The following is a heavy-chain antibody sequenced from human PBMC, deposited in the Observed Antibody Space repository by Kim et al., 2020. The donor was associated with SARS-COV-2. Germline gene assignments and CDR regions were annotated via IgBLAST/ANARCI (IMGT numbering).Heavy chain of an antibody. D-gene: IGHD2-15*01. CDR3: ASDPGLPNGMGV. V-gene: IGHV3-66*01. Sequence: GESLKISCAASGFTVSTNYMSWVRQAPGKGLEWVSVIDSGGNTFYADSVKGRFTISRDSSKTMLFLQLNSLRAEDTAVYSCASDPGLPNGMGVWGQGTTVTVSS. CDR1: GFTVSTNY. CDR2: IDSGGNT. J-gene: IGHJ6*02.